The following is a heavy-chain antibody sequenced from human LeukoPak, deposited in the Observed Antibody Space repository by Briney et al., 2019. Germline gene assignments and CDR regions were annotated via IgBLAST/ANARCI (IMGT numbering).Heavy chain of an antibody. CDR1: GYTFTSYD. CDR2: MNPNSGNT. Sequence: ASVKVSCKASGYTFTSYDINWVRQAPGQGLEWMGWMNPNSGNTGYAQKFQGRVTMTRNTSISTAYMELSSLRSEDTAVYYCATSYDILTGYYRPFDYWGQGTLVTVSS. J-gene: IGHJ4*02. CDR3: ATSYDILTGYYRPFDY. D-gene: IGHD3-9*01. V-gene: IGHV1-8*01.